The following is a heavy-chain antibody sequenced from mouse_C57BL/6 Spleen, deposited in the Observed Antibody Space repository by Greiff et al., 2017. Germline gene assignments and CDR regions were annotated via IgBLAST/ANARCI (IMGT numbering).Heavy chain of an antibody. J-gene: IGHJ4*01. CDR2: ISDGGSYT. CDR1: GFTFSSYA. Sequence: EVQLVESGGGLVKPGGSLKLSCAASGFTFSSYAMSWVRQTPEQRLEWVATISDGGSYTYYPDNVKGRFTISRDNAKNNLYLQMSHLKSEDTAMYYCARGGLRNAMDYWGQGTSVTVSS. CDR3: ARGGLRNAMDY. V-gene: IGHV5-4*01. D-gene: IGHD1-1*01.